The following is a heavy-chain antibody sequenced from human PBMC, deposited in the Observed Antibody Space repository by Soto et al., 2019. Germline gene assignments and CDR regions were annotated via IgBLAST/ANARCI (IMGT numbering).Heavy chain of an antibody. J-gene: IGHJ3*02. CDR2: MYNTGST. V-gene: IGHV4-59*12. CDR1: GGSISSYY. CDR3: ARANPDWARDAFDI. Sequence: SETLSLTCTVSGGSISSYYWSWIRQPPGKGLEWIGYMYNTGSTYYNPSLKSRVTISVDTSKNQFSLKLSPVTAADTAVYYCARANPDWARDAFDIWGQGTMVTVSS. D-gene: IGHD2-21*01.